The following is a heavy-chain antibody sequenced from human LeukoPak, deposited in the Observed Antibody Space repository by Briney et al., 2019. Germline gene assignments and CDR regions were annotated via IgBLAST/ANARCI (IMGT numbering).Heavy chain of an antibody. CDR1: GFTFSSYS. CDR3: ARANDYGDYDPLDY. V-gene: IGHV3-21*01. J-gene: IGHJ4*02. Sequence: GGSLRLSCAASGFTFSSYSMNWVRQAPGKGLEWVSSISSSSRYIYYADSVKGRFTISRDNAKNSLYLQMNSLRAEDTAVYYCARANDYGDYDPLDYWGQGTLVTVSS. CDR2: ISSSSRYI. D-gene: IGHD4-17*01.